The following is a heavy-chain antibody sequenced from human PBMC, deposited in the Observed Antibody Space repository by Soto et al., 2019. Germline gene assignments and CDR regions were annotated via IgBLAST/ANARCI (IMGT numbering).Heavy chain of an antibody. J-gene: IGHJ4*02. V-gene: IGHV3-15*01. D-gene: IGHD3-16*01. CDR2: IKSKTDGGTT. CDR1: GFTFSNAW. Sequence: EVQLVESRGGLVKPGGALRLSCAAAGFTFSNAWMSWVRQAPGKGLEWVGRIKSKTDGGTTDYAAPVKGRFTISRDDSKNTLYLQMNSLKTEDTAVYDCTPERGELWSNWGQGTLVTVSS. CDR3: TPERGELWSN.